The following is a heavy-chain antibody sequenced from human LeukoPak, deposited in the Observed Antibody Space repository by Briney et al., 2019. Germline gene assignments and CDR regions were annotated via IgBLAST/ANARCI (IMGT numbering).Heavy chain of an antibody. Sequence: GGSLRLSCAASGFTFKDYWMHWIRQVPNEGLLWRALINGDGSSTLYEDSVKGRFTISRDNAKNTLYLRMNSLGAEDTAIYYCARDRAEHNYTYHTLFDKWGQGTPVTVSS. D-gene: IGHD2-21*01. V-gene: IGHV3-74*03. CDR2: INGDGSST. CDR1: GFTFKDYW. J-gene: IGHJ4*02. CDR3: ARDRAEHNYTYHTLFDK.